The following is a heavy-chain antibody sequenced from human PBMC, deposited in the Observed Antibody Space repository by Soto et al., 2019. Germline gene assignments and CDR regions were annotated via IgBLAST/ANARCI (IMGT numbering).Heavy chain of an antibody. CDR3: ARGHRYSSSYVSGQWLELLDS. V-gene: IGHV3-33*01. J-gene: IGHJ4*02. CDR2: IWYDGSNK. D-gene: IGHD6-6*01. CDR1: GFTFSSYG. Sequence: QVQLVESGGGVVQPGRSLRLSCAASGFTFSSYGMHWVRQAPGKGLEWVAGIWYDGSNKYYADSVKGRFTISRDNSKKTMYLQMNILRDEDTAVYYCARGHRYSSSYVSGQWLELLDSWGQGNLVTVSS.